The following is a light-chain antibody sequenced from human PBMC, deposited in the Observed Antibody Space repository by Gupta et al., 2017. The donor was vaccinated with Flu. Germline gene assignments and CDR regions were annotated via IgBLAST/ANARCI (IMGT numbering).Light chain of an antibody. J-gene: IGLJ1*01. CDR2: DDS. V-gene: IGLV3-21*02. CDR3: QVWDSSGDHLYV. CDR1: NIGSKS. Sequence: SYVLTQPPSVSVAPGQTARITCGGNNIGSKSVHWYQQKPGQAPVLVAYDDSDRPSGIPERFSGSNSGNAATLTISRVEAGDEADYFCQVWDSSGDHLYVFGKGTKVTVL.